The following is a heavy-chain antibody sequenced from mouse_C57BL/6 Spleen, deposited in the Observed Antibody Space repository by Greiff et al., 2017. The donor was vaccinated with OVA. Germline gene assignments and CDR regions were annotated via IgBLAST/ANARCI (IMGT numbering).Heavy chain of an antibody. CDR2: IYPGDGDT. CDR1: GYAFSSSW. V-gene: IGHV1-82*01. CDR3: ANYYGSRYAMDY. Sequence: VQLQQSGPELVKPGASVKISCKASGYAFSSSWMNWVKQRPGTGLEWIGRIYPGDGDTNYNGKFKGKATLTADKSSSTAYMQLSSLTSEDSAVYFCANYYGSRYAMDYWGQGTSVTVSS. D-gene: IGHD1-1*01. J-gene: IGHJ4*01.